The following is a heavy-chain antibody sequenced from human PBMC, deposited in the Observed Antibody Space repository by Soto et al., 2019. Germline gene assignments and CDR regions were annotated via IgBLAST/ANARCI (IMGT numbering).Heavy chain of an antibody. CDR2: IIPIFGTA. V-gene: IGHV1-69*13. CDR1: GGTFSSYA. CDR3: ASTSFGHFYDSSGYREYFDY. Sequence: SVKVSCKASGGTFSSYAISWVRQAPGQGLEWMGGIIPIFGTANYAQKFQGRVTITADESTSTAYMELSSLRSEDTAVYYCASTSFGHFYDSSGYREYFDYWGQGTLVTVSS. D-gene: IGHD3-22*01. J-gene: IGHJ4*02.